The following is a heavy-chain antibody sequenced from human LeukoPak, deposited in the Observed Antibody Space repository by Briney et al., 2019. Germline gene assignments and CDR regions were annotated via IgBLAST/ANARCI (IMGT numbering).Heavy chain of an antibody. D-gene: IGHD4/OR15-4a*01. CDR1: GGSFSSYP. CDR3: ARGAPGY. J-gene: IGHJ4*02. CDR2: ILHSGST. Sequence: PSETLSLTCAVYGGSFSSYPWTWIRQPPGKGLEWIGQILHSGSTKYNPSLNGRVTMSVDTSKNQFSLKLTSVTAADTAVYYCARGAPGYWGQGTLVTVSS. V-gene: IGHV4-34*12.